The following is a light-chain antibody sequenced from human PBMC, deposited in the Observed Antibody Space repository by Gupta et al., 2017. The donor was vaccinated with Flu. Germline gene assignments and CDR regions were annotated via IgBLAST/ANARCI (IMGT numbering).Light chain of an antibody. CDR3: GTWDSRLSAAV. V-gene: IGLV1-51*01. Sequence: APGQKVTISCSGSSSNIGNNYVSWYQQLPGTTPKLLIYDNNKRPSGIPDRFSGSKSGTSATLGITGLQTGDEADYYCGTWDSRLSAAVFGGGTQLTVL. J-gene: IGLJ7*01. CDR1: SSNIGNNY. CDR2: DNN.